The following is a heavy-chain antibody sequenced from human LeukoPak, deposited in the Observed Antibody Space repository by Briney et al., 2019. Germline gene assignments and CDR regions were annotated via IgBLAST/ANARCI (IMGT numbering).Heavy chain of an antibody. V-gene: IGHV3-48*01. CDR1: GFIFSDYS. D-gene: IGHD6-19*01. CDR3: ARDSSGWYYFDY. CDR2: ISSSSSTI. Sequence: GGSLRLSCAASGFIFSDYSIDWVRQAPGRGLEWVSYISSSSSTIYYADSVKGRFTISRDNAKKSLYLQMNSLRAEDTAVYYCARDSSGWYYFDYWGQGTLVTVSS. J-gene: IGHJ4*02.